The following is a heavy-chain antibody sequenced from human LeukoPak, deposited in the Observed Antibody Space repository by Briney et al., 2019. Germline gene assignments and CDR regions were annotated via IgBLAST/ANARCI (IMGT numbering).Heavy chain of an antibody. J-gene: IGHJ6*02. V-gene: IGHV1-46*01. D-gene: IGHD2/OR15-2a*01. Sequence: ASVKVSCKASGYTFTSYYMHWVRQAPGQGLEWMGIINPSGGSTSYAQKFQGRVTMTRDTSTSTVYMELSSLRSEDTAVYYCARHDPVGHFLRGMDVWGQGTTVTVSS. CDR1: GYTFTSYY. CDR3: ARHDPVGHFLRGMDV. CDR2: INPSGGST.